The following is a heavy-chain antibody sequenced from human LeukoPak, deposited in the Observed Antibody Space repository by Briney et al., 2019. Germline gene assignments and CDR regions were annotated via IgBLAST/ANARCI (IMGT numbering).Heavy chain of an antibody. J-gene: IGHJ5*02. D-gene: IGHD2-21*02. CDR2: IYSGGTT. CDR1: GFTVSNNY. V-gene: IGHV3-53*01. Sequence: PGGSLRLSCAASGFTVSNNYMSWVRQAPGKGLEWVSVIYSGGTTYYADSVKGRFTISRDNSKNTLYLQMNSLRAEDTAVYYCARDRTYCGGDCYAGWFDPWGQGTLVTVSS. CDR3: ARDRTYCGGDCYAGWFDP.